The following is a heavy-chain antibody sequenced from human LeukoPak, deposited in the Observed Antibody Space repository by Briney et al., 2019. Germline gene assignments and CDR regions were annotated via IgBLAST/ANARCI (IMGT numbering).Heavy chain of an antibody. CDR1: GYTFTGYF. V-gene: IGHV1-46*01. Sequence: ASVKVSCKASGYTFTGYFIDWVRQAPGQGREWMGIINPSGGTTSYAQKFQGRVTMTRDTSTSTVYMELSSLRSEDTAVYYCASLAGTVLDDAFDIWGQGTMVTVSS. CDR2: INPSGGTT. CDR3: ASLAGTVLDDAFDI. D-gene: IGHD6-19*01. J-gene: IGHJ3*02.